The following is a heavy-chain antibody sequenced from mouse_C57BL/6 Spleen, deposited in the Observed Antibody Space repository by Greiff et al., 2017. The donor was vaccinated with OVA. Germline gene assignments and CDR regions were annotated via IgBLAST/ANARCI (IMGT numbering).Heavy chain of an antibody. J-gene: IGHJ2*01. V-gene: IGHV2-2*01. CDR2: IWSGGST. CDR1: GFSLTSYG. Sequence: VQLQQSGPGLVQPSQSLSITCTVSGFSLTSYGVHWVRQSPGKGLEWLGVIWSGGSTDYNAAFISRLSISKDNSKSQVFFKMNSLQADDTAIYYCARMDYGSGYFDYWGQGTTLTVSS. D-gene: IGHD1-1*01. CDR3: ARMDYGSGYFDY.